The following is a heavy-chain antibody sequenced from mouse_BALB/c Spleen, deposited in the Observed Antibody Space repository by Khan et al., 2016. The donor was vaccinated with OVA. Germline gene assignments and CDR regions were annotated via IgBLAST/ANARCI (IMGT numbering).Heavy chain of an antibody. J-gene: IGHJ2*01. D-gene: IGHD1-1*01. CDR3: ARIYGGDFDY. CDR1: GYSITTDYA. Sequence: EVKLGESGPGLVKPSQSLSLTCTVTGYSITTDYAWNWIRQFPGSKLEWMGHISYSGNTKYNPSLKSRISITRDTSKNQFFLQLKSVTTEDTARYYCARIYGGDFDYWGQGTTLTVSS. V-gene: IGHV3-2*02. CDR2: ISYSGNT.